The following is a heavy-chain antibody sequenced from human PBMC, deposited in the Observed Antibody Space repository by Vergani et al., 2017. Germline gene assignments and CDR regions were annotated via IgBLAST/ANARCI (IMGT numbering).Heavy chain of an antibody. CDR2: ISGSGGST. V-gene: IGHV3-23*01. CDR1: GFTFSSYV. D-gene: IGHD6-25*01. CDR3: AKMTYSSVYYIGY. Sequence: EVQLLESGGGLVQPGGSLRLSCAASGFTFSSYVMSWVRQAPGKGLEWVSAISGSGGSTYYADSVKGRFTISRDNSKNTLYLQMNSLRTEDTAVYYCAKMTYSSVYYIGYGSQGSLVTVSS. J-gene: IGHJ4*02.